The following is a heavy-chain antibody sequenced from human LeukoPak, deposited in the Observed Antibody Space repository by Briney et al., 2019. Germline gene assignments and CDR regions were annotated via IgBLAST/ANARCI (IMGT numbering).Heavy chain of an antibody. CDR2: IYSGGST. Sequence: GGSLRLSCAASGFTFSSYGMHWVRQAPGKGLEWVSVIYSGGSTYYADSVKGRFTISRDNSKNTLYLQMNSLRAEDTAVYYCARDSYDSSGNYYYGMDVWGQGTTVTVSS. V-gene: IGHV3-66*01. J-gene: IGHJ6*02. CDR3: ARDSYDSSGNYYYGMDV. CDR1: GFTFSSYG. D-gene: IGHD3-22*01.